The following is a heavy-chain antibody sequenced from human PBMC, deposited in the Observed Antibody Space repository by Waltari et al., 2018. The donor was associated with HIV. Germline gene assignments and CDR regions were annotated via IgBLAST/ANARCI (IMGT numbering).Heavy chain of an antibody. V-gene: IGHV3-33*01. CDR2: VFYDGTNK. J-gene: IGHJ4*02. Sequence: QVQLVESGGGVVQPGRSLRLSCAASGFTFNNYGMHWVRRAPGKGLEWVAVVFYDGTNKYYADSVKGRFTISRDNSKDTLYLQMNSLRAEDTAVYYCARDSLRFLEWTKNSLDYWGQGTLVTVSS. CDR1: GFTFNNYG. D-gene: IGHD3-3*01. CDR3: ARDSLRFLEWTKNSLDY.